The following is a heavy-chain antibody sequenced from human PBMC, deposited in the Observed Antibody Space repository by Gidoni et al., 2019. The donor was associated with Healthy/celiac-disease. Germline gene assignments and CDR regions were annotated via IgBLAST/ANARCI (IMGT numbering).Heavy chain of an antibody. D-gene: IGHD2-15*01. Sequence: QVQLQESGPGLVKPSETLSLACTVSGGSVSSGSYYWSWIRQPPGKGLEWIGYIYYSGSTNYTPSLKSRVTISVDTSKNQFSLKLSSVTAADTAVYYCARDHYCSGGSCYAVGVGWFDPWGQGTLVTVSS. CDR1: GGSVSSGSYY. CDR3: ARDHYCSGGSCYAVGVGWFDP. CDR2: IYYSGST. J-gene: IGHJ5*02. V-gene: IGHV4-61*01.